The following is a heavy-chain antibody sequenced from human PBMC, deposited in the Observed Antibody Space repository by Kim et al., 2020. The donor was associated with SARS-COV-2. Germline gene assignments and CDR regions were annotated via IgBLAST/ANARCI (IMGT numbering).Heavy chain of an antibody. J-gene: IGHJ6*02. V-gene: IGHV4-59*08. CDR1: GGSISSYY. Sequence: SETLSHTCTVSGGSISSYYWSWIRQPPGKGLEWIGYIYYSGSTNYNPSLKSRVTISVDTSKNQFSLKLSSVTAADTAVYYCARHPPHYGMDVWGQGTTVTVSS. CDR3: ARHPPHYGMDV. CDR2: IYYSGST.